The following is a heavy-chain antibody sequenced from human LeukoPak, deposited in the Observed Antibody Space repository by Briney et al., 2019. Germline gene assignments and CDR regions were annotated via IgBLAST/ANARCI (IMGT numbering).Heavy chain of an antibody. CDR1: GSSFSSNG. V-gene: IGHV3-30*02. D-gene: IGHD6-13*01. CDR2: LRYDGSKK. CDR3: AKDRFIAAAGPTFDY. Sequence: GGPLRPSFSPPGSSFSSNGLTWVRRPPGKGREWAASLRYDGSKKYYADSGKGRFTISRDNSKNTLYLQMNSLRAEDTAVYYCAKDRFIAAAGPTFDYWGQGTLVTVSS. J-gene: IGHJ4*02.